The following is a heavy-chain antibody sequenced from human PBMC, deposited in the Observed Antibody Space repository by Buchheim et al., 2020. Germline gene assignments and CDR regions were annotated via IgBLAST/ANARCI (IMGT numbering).Heavy chain of an antibody. V-gene: IGHV3-23*01. CDR3: AKDPGAELELGGRYFDL. Sequence: EVQLLESGGGLVQPGGSLRLSCAASGFTFSSYAMSWVRQAPGKGLEWVSAISGSGGSTYYADSVKGRFTISRENSKKTLYLQMNSLRAEDTAVYYCAKDPGAELELGGRYFDLWGRGTL. D-gene: IGHD1-7*01. CDR2: ISGSGGST. J-gene: IGHJ2*01. CDR1: GFTFSSYA.